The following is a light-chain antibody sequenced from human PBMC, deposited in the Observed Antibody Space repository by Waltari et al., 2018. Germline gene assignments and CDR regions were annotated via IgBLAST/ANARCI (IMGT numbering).Light chain of an antibody. J-gene: IGLJ2*01. CDR3: WLHYSGTQV. CDR2: GTS. CDR1: AGAVTGSHY. V-gene: IGLV7-46*01. Sequence: QAVVTQEPSLTLSPGGPVTLTCGSSAGAVTGSHYPYWFQQKPGQAPRTLIYGTSNKLSWTPARFSGSLLGGKAALTLSGAQPEDEAEYYCWLHYSGTQVFGGGTRLTVL.